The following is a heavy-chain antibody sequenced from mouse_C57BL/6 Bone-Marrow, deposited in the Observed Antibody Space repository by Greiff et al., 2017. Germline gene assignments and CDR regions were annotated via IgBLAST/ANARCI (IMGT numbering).Heavy chain of an antibody. V-gene: IGHV1-72*01. CDR3: ARRILLLGLDY. CDR1: GYTFTSYW. Sequence: QVQLQQPGAELVKPGASVKLSCKASGYTFTSYWMHWVKQRPGRGLEWIGRIDPNSGGTKYNEKFKSKATLTVDKPSSTAYMQLSSLPSEDSAVYYGARRILLLGLDYWGQGTTLTVSS. J-gene: IGHJ2*01. D-gene: IGHD1-1*01. CDR2: IDPNSGGT.